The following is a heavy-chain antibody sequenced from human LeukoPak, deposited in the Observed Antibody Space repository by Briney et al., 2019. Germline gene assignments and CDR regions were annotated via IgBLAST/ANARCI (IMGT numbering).Heavy chain of an antibody. CDR2: ISWNGDNI. J-gene: IGHJ4*02. D-gene: IGHD1-26*01. Sequence: PGGSLRLSCAAPGFTFDDYAMHWVRQAPGKGLEWVSGISWNGDNIGYADSVKGRFTISRDNAKDSLYLQMNSLRVEDTALYYCTKGSGSHYYFDYWGQGTLVTVSS. CDR3: TKGSGSHYYFDY. V-gene: IGHV3-9*01. CDR1: GFTFDDYA.